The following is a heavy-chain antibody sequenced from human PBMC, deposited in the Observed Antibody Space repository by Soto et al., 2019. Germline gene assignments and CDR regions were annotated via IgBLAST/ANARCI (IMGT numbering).Heavy chain of an antibody. D-gene: IGHD6-19*01. CDR2: FDPEDGET. CDR1: GYTLTELS. V-gene: IGHV1-24*01. Sequence: QVQLVQSGAEVKKPGDSVKVTCKVSGYTLTELSMHWVRQAPGKGLEWMGGFDPEDGETIYAQKFQGRVTMTEDTSTDTAYMELSSLRSEDTAVYYCSTEEGGSGWYSDAFDIWGQGTMVTVSS. J-gene: IGHJ3*02. CDR3: STEEGGSGWYSDAFDI.